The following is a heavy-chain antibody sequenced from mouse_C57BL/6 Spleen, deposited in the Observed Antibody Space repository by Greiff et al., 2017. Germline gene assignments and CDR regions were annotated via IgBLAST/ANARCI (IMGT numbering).Heavy chain of an antibody. D-gene: IGHD1-1*01. CDR3: TTYLSFTTVLDY. V-gene: IGHV14-1*01. CDR1: GFNIKDYY. CDR2: IDPEDGDT. J-gene: IGHJ2*01. Sequence: VQLKQSGAELVRPGASVKLSCTASGFNIKDYYMHWVKQRPEQGLEWIGRIDPEDGDTEYAPKFPGKATMTANTTSNTAYLQLSSLTSEDTAVYYCTTYLSFTTVLDYWGQGTTLTVSS.